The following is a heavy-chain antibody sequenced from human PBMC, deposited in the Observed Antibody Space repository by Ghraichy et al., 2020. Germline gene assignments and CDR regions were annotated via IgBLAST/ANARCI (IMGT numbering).Heavy chain of an antibody. J-gene: IGHJ4*02. Sequence: SETLSLTCAVYGGSFSGYYWHWIRQPPGKRLEWIGEISHSGSTDYNPSLKSRVTISVDTSKKEFSLRLNAVTAADTAVYYCARGNPTMNDYFDSWGQGTLVTVSS. CDR1: GGSFSGYY. D-gene: IGHD1-1*01. CDR3: ARGNPTMNDYFDS. V-gene: IGHV4-34*01. CDR2: ISHSGST.